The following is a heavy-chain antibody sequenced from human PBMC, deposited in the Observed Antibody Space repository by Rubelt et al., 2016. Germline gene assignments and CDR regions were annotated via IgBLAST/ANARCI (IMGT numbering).Heavy chain of an antibody. Sequence: SSGEVKKPGASVKVSCKASGYAFNSYGISWVRQAPGQGLEWMGWINPNSGDTNYAQKFQGRVTMTRDTSISTAYMELSSLRSDDTAVYFCAGFGRLASLAVFDLWGQGTMITVSS. CDR3: AGFGRLASLAVFDL. J-gene: IGHJ3*01. CDR1: GYAFNSYG. V-gene: IGHV1-2*02. D-gene: IGHD6-6*01. CDR2: INPNSGDT.